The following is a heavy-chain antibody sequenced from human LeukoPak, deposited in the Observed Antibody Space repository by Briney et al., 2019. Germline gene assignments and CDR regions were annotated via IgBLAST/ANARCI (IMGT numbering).Heavy chain of an antibody. CDR1: GYTFTSYG. CDR2: ISAYNGNT. V-gene: IGHV1-18*01. CDR3: ARPTYYYGSGSFSHFDY. D-gene: IGHD3-10*01. J-gene: IGHJ4*02. Sequence: ASVKVSCKASGYTFTSYGISWVRQAPGQGLEWMGWISAYNGNTNYAQKLQGRVTMTTDTSTSTAYMELRSLRSDDTAVYYCARPTYYYGSGSFSHFDYWGQGTLVTVSS.